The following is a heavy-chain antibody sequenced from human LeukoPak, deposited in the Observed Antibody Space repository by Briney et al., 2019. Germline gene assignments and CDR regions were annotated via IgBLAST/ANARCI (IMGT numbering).Heavy chain of an antibody. CDR2: ISGSSSII. CDR1: GFTFSSYG. CDR3: ARDIETVVVAFYGMDV. V-gene: IGHV3-48*01. J-gene: IGHJ6*02. D-gene: IGHD2-15*01. Sequence: GGSLRLSCAASGFTFSSYGMNWVRQAPGKGLEWVSYISGSSSIIYYADSVKGRFTISRHNSKNTLYLQMNSLRAEDTALYYCARDIETVVVAFYGMDVWGQGTTVTVSS.